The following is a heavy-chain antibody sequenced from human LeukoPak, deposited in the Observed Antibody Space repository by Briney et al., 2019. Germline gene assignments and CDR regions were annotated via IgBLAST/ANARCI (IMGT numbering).Heavy chain of an antibody. J-gene: IGHJ4*02. CDR3: ARGKHRPGIAAAGIGY. CDR2: TNPNSGNT. D-gene: IGHD6-13*01. Sequence: GASVKVSCKASGYTFTSYDINWVRQATGQGLEWMGWTNPNSGNTGYAQKFQGRVTMTRNTSISTAYMELSSLRSEDTAVYYCARGKHRPGIAAAGIGYWGQGTLVTVSS. V-gene: IGHV1-8*01. CDR1: GYTFTSYD.